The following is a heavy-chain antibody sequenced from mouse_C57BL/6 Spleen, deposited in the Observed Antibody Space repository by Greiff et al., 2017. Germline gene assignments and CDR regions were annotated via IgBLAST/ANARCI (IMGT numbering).Heavy chain of an antibody. CDR2: IDPNSGGT. CDR3: AREEGYYYGSSYLYYAMDY. V-gene: IGHV1-72*01. J-gene: IGHJ4*01. CDR1: GYTFTSYW. Sequence: QVQLKQPGAELVKPGASVKLSCKASGYTFTSYWMHWVKQRPGRGLEWIGRIDPNSGGTKYNEKFKSKATLTVDKPSSTAYMQLSSLTSEDSAVYYCAREEGYYYGSSYLYYAMDYWGQGTSVTVSS. D-gene: IGHD1-1*01.